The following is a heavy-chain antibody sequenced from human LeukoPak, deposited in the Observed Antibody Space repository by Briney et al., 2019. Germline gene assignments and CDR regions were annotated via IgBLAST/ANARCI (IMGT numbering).Heavy chain of an antibody. V-gene: IGHV4-34*01. J-gene: IGHJ4*02. CDR2: INHSGST. CDR1: GGSFSGYY. D-gene: IGHD2-15*01. CDR3: ASSPPGYCSGGSCYPFDY. Sequence: SETLSLTCAVYGGSFSGYYWSWIRQPPGKGLEWIGEINHSGSTNYNPSLKSRVTISVDMSKNQFSLKLSSVTAADTAVYYCASSPPGYCSGGSCYPFDYWGQGTLVTVSS.